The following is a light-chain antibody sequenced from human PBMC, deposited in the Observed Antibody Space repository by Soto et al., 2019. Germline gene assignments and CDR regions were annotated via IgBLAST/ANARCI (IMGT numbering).Light chain of an antibody. V-gene: IGKV3-15*01. CDR1: QSVSSN. CDR3: QQYNNWPPLT. Sequence: EIVMTQSPATLSVSPGERATLSCRASQSVSSNLAWYQQKPGQAPRLLIYAASTRATGIPARFSGSGSGPEFDLTISSLQSEDFAVYYCQQYNNWPPLTFGGGTKVEIK. J-gene: IGKJ4*01. CDR2: AAS.